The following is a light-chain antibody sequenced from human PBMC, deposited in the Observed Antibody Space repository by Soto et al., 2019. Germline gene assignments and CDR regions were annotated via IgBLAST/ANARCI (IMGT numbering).Light chain of an antibody. CDR3: CSYAGSSTVV. V-gene: IGLV2-23*01. J-gene: IGLJ1*01. CDR1: SSEVGSYNL. Sequence: QSALTQPASVSGSPGQSITISCTGTSSEVGSYNLVSWYQQHPGKAPKLMIYEGSKRPSGVSNRFSGSKSGNTASLTISGLQAEDEADYYCCSYAGSSTVVFGTGTKLTVL. CDR2: EGS.